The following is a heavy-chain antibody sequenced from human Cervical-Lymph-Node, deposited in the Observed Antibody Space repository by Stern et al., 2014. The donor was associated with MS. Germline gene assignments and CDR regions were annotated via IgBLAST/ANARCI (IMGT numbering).Heavy chain of an antibody. CDR3: ARGTHCSGGSCYSSDYFDY. J-gene: IGHJ4*02. CDR1: GFTFSSYD. Sequence: EVQLEESGGGLVQPGGSLRLSCAASGFTFSSYDMHWVRQATGKGLEWVSAIGTAGDTYYPGSVNGRFTISRENAKNSLYLQMNSLRAGDTAVYYCARGTHCSGGSCYSSDYFDYWGQGTLVTVSS. D-gene: IGHD2-15*01. V-gene: IGHV3-13*01. CDR2: IGTAGDT.